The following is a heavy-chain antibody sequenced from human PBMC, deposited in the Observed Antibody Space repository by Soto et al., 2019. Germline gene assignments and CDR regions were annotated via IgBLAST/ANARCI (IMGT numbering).Heavy chain of an antibody. Sequence: EVQLLESGGGVVQPGESLRLSCVASGFTFTDYAMAWVCQAPGKGLEWVSSMSGTGGSSSSAESVRGRFTISRDNSKNTLYLEMNSLRVVDTAIFYCAKHQSRYYYYGLDVWGQGTTVTVSS. CDR2: MSGTGGSS. CDR1: GFTFTDYA. CDR3: AKHQSRYYYYGLDV. J-gene: IGHJ6*02. V-gene: IGHV3-23*01.